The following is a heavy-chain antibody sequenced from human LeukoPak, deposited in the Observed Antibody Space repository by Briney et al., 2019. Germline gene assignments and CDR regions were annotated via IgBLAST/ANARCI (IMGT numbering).Heavy chain of an antibody. CDR3: AKALSYRGYCSSTSCYGPFDY. V-gene: IGHV3-23*01. CDR1: GFTFSSYA. D-gene: IGHD2-2*01. J-gene: IGHJ4*02. CDR2: ISGSGGST. Sequence: GGSLRLSCAASGFTFSSYAISWGRQAPGEGLEWVSAISGSGGSTYYADSVKGRFTISRDNSKNTLYLQMNSLRAEDTAVYSCAKALSYRGYCSSTSCYGPFDYWGQGTLVTVSS.